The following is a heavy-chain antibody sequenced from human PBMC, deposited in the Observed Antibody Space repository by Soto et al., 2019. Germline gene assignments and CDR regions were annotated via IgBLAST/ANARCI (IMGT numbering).Heavy chain of an antibody. D-gene: IGHD5-18*01. J-gene: IGHJ4*02. CDR1: GGSISISSYY. V-gene: IGHV4-39*01. CDR2: IYYSGST. CDR3: ARLSLIQLWLYYFDY. Sequence: PSETLSLTCTVSGGSISISSYYWGCIRQPPGKGLEWIGSIYYSGSTYYNPSLKSRVTISVDTSKNQFSLKLSSVTAADTAVYYCARLSLIQLWLYYFDYWGQGTLVTVSS.